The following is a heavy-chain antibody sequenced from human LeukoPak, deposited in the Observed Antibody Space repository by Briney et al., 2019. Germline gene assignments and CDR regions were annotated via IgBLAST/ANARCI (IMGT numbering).Heavy chain of an antibody. V-gene: IGHV3-30*03. CDR2: ISYDGRNK. CDR1: EFTFSSYG. Sequence: PGGSLRLSCEASEFTFSSYGMHWVRQAPGKGLEWLAVISYDGRNKYFADSVKGRFTISRDNSENTAYLQMNSLRAEDTAIYYCATLNRGGAFDDYVWGSHRPSDNWAQGTLVTVSS. CDR3: ATLNRGGAFDDYVWGSHRPSDN. D-gene: IGHD3-16*02. J-gene: IGHJ4*02.